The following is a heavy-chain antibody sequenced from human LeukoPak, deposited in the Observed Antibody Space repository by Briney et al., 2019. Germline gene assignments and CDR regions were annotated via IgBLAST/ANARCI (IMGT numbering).Heavy chain of an antibody. D-gene: IGHD3-22*01. Sequence: ASVKVSCKTSGYTFTSHGISWVRQAPGQGLEYMGWISGYNDDTNYAQRFQGRLTMTKDTSTSTAYMELRSLTSDDTAVYYCAKDSFTTIVVVTNDAFDSWGQGTMVIVSS. CDR2: ISGYNDDT. V-gene: IGHV1-18*01. CDR1: GYTFTSHG. CDR3: AKDSFTTIVVVTNDAFDS. J-gene: IGHJ3*01.